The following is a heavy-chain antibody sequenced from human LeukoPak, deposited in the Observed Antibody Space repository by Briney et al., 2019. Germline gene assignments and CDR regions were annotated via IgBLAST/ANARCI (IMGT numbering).Heavy chain of an antibody. CDR3: ARSDGWVDY. CDR1: GFTFSSYS. CDR2: ISSSSSTI. Sequence: PGGSQRLSCAASGFTFSSYSMNWVRQAPGKGLEWVSYISSSSSTIYYADSVKGRFTISRDNAKNSLYLQMNSLRAEDTAVYYCARSDGWVDYWGQGTLVTVSS. D-gene: IGHD5-24*01. J-gene: IGHJ4*02. V-gene: IGHV3-48*01.